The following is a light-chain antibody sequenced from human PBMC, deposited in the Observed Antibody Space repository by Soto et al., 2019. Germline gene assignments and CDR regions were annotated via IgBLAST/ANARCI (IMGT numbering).Light chain of an antibody. CDR3: QQYGSSQWT. Sequence: EIVLTQSPGTLSLSPGERATLSCRASQSVSSSYLAWYQQKPGQAPRLLIYGASSRATGISDRFSGSGSGTDFTLTISRLEPEDFAVYYCQQYGSSQWTFGQGTKVDNK. V-gene: IGKV3-20*01. CDR1: QSVSSSY. J-gene: IGKJ1*01. CDR2: GAS.